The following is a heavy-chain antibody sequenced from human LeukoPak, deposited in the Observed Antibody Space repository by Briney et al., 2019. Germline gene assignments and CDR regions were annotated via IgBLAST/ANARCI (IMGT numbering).Heavy chain of an antibody. Sequence: GRSLRLSCAASGFTFSSYGMHWVRQAPGKGLEWVAVISYDGSNKYYADSVKGRFTISRDNSKNTLYLQMNSLRAEDTAVYYCATPKYYFDPPFDYWGQGTLVTVSS. V-gene: IGHV3-30*03. CDR2: ISYDGSNK. J-gene: IGHJ4*02. D-gene: IGHD3-16*01. CDR1: GFTFSSYG. CDR3: ATPKYYFDPPFDY.